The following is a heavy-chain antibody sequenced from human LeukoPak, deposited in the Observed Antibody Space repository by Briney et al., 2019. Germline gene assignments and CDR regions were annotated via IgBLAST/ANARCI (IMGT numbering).Heavy chain of an antibody. Sequence: ASMKVSCKASGDTFRNYGINWVRQAPGQGLEWIGRIIPFRGTPNYAQKLQGRVTMTTDTSTSTAYMELRSLRSDDTAVYYCARKIDGGWYAYYFDYWGQGTLVTVSS. CDR2: IIPFRGTP. CDR3: ARKIDGGWYAYYFDY. D-gene: IGHD6-19*01. CDR1: GDTFRNYG. J-gene: IGHJ4*02. V-gene: IGHV1-18*01.